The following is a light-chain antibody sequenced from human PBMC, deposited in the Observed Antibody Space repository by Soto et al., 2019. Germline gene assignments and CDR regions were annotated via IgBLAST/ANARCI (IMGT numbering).Light chain of an antibody. CDR2: GAS. J-gene: IGKJ1*01. Sequence: ESVLTQSPGTLSLSPGDRATLSCMASQTVSSSYLAWYQQKPGQAPRLLIYGASSSATDIPDRFSGSGSGTDFTITISRLEPEDFAVYYCQQYGASPGTFGQGTKVEI. CDR1: QTVSSSY. CDR3: QQYGASPGT. V-gene: IGKV3-20*01.